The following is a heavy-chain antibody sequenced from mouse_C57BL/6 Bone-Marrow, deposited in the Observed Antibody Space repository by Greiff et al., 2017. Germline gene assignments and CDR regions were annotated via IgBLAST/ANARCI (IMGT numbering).Heavy chain of an antibody. CDR1: GFNIKDYY. CDR3: VREPPWFSH. Sequence: EVQVVESGAELVRPGASVKLSCTASGFNIKDYYMHWVKQRPEQGLEWIGRIDPEDGDTEYAPKFQGKATMTADTSSNTAYLQLSSLTSEDSAVYYCVREPPWFSHRGQEALLTVSA. J-gene: IGHJ3*01. D-gene: IGHD6-1*01. V-gene: IGHV14-1*01. CDR2: IDPEDGDT.